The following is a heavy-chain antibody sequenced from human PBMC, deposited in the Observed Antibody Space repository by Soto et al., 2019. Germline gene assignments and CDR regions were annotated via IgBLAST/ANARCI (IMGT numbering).Heavy chain of an antibody. CDR1: GFTFSSYS. V-gene: IGHV3-48*02. CDR2: ISSSSSTI. J-gene: IGHJ6*02. Sequence: EVQLVESGGGLVQPGGSLRLSCAASGFTFSSYSMNWVRQAPGKGLEWVSYISSSSSTIYYADSVKGRFTISRGNAKNSLYLQMNSLRDEDTAVYYCARDFGDIVVVPAADSEGYYYYYGMDVWGQGTTVTVSS. CDR3: ARDFGDIVVVPAADSEGYYYYYGMDV. D-gene: IGHD2-2*01.